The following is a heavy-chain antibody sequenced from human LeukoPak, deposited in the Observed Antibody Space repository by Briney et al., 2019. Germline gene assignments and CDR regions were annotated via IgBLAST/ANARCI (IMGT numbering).Heavy chain of an antibody. V-gene: IGHV3-53*01. D-gene: IGHD3-10*01. CDR1: GFTFGDYA. CDR3: ARVGGH. CDR2: IYSGGST. Sequence: GGSLRLSCTASGFTFGDYAVSWVRQAPGKGLEWVSVIYSGGSTYYADSVRGRFTISRDNSKDTLYLQMNSLRVEDTAVYYCARVGGHWGQGTLVTVSS. J-gene: IGHJ4*02.